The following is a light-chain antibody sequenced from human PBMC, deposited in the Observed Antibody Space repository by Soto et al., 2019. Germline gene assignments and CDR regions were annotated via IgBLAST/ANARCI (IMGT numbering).Light chain of an antibody. CDR1: QSINTW. V-gene: IGKV1-5*01. CDR2: DAS. Sequence: DIQMTQSPSTLSASVGDRVTVTCRASQSINTWLAWYQQKPGKAPKLLIYDASSLQSGVPSRFTGRGSGTEFTLTISSLQPDDFATYCCQQYNSYSRTFGQGTKVEIK. CDR3: QQYNSYSRT. J-gene: IGKJ1*01.